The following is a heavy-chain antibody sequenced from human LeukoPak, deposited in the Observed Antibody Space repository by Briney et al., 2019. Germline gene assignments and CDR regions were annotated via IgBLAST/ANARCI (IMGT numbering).Heavy chain of an antibody. V-gene: IGHV4-61*01. CDR1: GGSVSSGSYY. CDR3: AGRPIFGVVMPIDY. D-gene: IGHD3-3*01. CDR2: IYYSGST. J-gene: IGHJ4*02. Sequence: SETLSLTCTVSGGSVSSGSYYRSWIRQPPGKGLEWIGYIYYSGSTNYNPSLKSRVTISVDTSKNQFSLKLSSVTSADTAVYYCAGRPIFGVVMPIDYWGQGTLVTVSS.